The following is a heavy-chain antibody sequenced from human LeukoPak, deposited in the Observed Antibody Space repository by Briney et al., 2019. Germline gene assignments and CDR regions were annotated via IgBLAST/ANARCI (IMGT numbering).Heavy chain of an antibody. D-gene: IGHD6-19*01. CDR2: ISYDGSNK. Sequence: SCKASGGTFSSYAMHWVRQAPGKGLEWVAVISYDGSNKYYADSVKGRFTISRDNSKNTLYLQMNSLRAEDTAVYYCARDQLDEWLAPIYYYYGMDVWGQGTTVTVSS. CDR1: GGTFSSYA. CDR3: ARDQLDEWLAPIYYYYGMDV. V-gene: IGHV3-30-3*01. J-gene: IGHJ6*02.